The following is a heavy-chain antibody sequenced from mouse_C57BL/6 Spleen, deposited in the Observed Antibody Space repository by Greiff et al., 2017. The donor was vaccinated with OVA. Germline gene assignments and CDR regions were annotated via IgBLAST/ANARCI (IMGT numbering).Heavy chain of an antibody. D-gene: IGHD1-1*01. CDR2: IDPNSGGT. J-gene: IGHJ1*03. V-gene: IGHV1-72*01. Sequence: QVQLKQSGAELVKPGASVKLSCKASGYTFTSYWMHWVKQRPGRGLEWIGRIDPNSGGTKYNEKFKSKATLTVDKPSSTAYMQLSSLTSEDSAVYYCARSTTVVADWYFDVWGTGTTVTVSS. CDR3: ARSTTVVADWYFDV. CDR1: GYTFTSYW.